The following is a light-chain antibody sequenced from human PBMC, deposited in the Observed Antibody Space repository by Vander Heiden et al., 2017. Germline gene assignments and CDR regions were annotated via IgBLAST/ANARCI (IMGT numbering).Light chain of an antibody. Sequence: QSALTQPASVSGSPGQSTTIPCAGTSSDVGNDNYVSWYQQHPGKAPKLVIYDVTNRPSGVSNRFSGAKSGNTASLTISGLQPEDEADYYCSSYTTSSTQVFGTGTKVTVL. V-gene: IGLV2-14*03. J-gene: IGLJ1*01. CDR3: SSYTTSSTQV. CDR2: DVT. CDR1: SSDVGNDNY.